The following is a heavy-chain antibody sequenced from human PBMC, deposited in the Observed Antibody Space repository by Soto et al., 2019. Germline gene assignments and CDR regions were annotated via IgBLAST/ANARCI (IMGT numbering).Heavy chain of an antibody. D-gene: IGHD2-21*02. J-gene: IGHJ3*02. CDR2: IIPIFGTA. CDR3: ASPLVVTAMDDAFDI. Sequence: ASVKVSCKASGGTFSSYAISWVRQAPGQGLEWMGGIIPIFGTANYAQKFQGRVTITADESTSTAYMELSSLRSEDTAVYYCASPLVVTAMDDAFDIWGQGTMVTVSS. V-gene: IGHV1-69*13. CDR1: GGTFSSYA.